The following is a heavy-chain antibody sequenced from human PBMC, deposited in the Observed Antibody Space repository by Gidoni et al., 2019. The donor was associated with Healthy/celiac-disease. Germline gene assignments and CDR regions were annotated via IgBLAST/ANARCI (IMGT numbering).Heavy chain of an antibody. CDR2: RFCSGST. Sequence: QVQLQESGPGLVKPSETLSLTCTVSGGSIRSYYWSCIRQPPGKGLEWIVYRFCSGSTNYSPYLKSRVHISVDTAKNQCSRKLSSVTGADTAVYYCARGGGTRFDYWGQGTLVTVSS. V-gene: IGHV4-59*01. CDR1: GGSIRSYY. J-gene: IGHJ4*02. D-gene: IGHD1-1*01. CDR3: ARGGGTRFDY.